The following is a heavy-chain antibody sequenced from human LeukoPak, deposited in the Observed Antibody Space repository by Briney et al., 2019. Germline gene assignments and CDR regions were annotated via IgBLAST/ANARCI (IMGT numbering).Heavy chain of an antibody. CDR1: GFTFSDHY. J-gene: IGHJ4*02. V-gene: IGHV3-72*01. D-gene: IGHD1-26*01. CDR3: TRVRLGAATRYFDY. Sequence: GGSLRLSCAASGFTFSDHYMDWVRLPPGKGLEWVGRIRNKANSYGTEYAASVKDRYTISRDDSKSSLYLQMNSLRSEDTALYYCTRVRLGAATRYFDYWGQGTLVTVSS. CDR2: IRNKANSYGT.